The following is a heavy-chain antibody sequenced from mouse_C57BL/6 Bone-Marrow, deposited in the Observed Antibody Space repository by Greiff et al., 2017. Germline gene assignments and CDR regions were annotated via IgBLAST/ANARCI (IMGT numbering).Heavy chain of an antibody. CDR1: GFNIKDYY. CDR3: ASPNYGSSYMGYFDV. J-gene: IGHJ1*03. V-gene: IGHV14-2*01. Sequence: VQLQQSGAELVKPGASVKLSCTASGFNIKDYYMHWVKQRTEQGLEWIGRIDPEDGETNYAPKFQGKATITADTSSNTAYLQLSSLTSEDTAVYYCASPNYGSSYMGYFDVWGTGTTVTVSS. CDR2: IDPEDGET. D-gene: IGHD1-1*01.